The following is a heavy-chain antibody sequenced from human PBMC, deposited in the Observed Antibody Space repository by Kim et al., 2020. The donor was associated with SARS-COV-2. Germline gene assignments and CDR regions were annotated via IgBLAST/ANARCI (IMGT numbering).Heavy chain of an antibody. Sequence: GGSLRLSCAASGFTFSSYGMHWVRQAPGKGLEWVAVISYDGSNKYYADSVKGRFTISRDNSKNTLYLQMNSLRAEDTAVYYCAKDTREKYGGNLAGHFD. V-gene: IGHV3-30*18. CDR2: ISYDGSNK. D-gene: IGHD2-15*01. CDR1: GFTFSSYG. J-gene: IGHJ4*01. CDR3: AKDTREKYGGNLAGHFD.